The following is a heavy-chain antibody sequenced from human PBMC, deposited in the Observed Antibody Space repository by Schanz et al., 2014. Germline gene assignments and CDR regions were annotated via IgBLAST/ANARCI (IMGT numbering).Heavy chain of an antibody. V-gene: IGHV3-53*01. D-gene: IGHD5-12*01. Sequence: EVQLVESGGGLIQPGGSLRLSCAVSGFTVNTNYMSWVRQAPGKGLEWISSMYINSGSTQYADSVKGRFIISRDSSKXXXFLQMNSLXADXXXXYFCARDEGRDGYNLAFDVWGQGTLVTVSS. CDR3: ARDEGRDGYNLAFDV. CDR2: MYINSGST. CDR1: GFTVNTNY. J-gene: IGHJ3*01.